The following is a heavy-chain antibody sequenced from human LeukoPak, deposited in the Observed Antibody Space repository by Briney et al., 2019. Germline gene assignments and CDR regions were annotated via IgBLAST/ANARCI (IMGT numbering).Heavy chain of an antibody. CDR1: GYSFTSYW. J-gene: IGHJ4*02. D-gene: IGHD5-18*01. Sequence: GESLKISCKGSGYSFTSYWIDWVRQMPGKGLEWMWIIYPGDSDTRYSPSFQGQVTISADKSISTAYLQWSSLKAADTAMYYCASPRGYRYSSLDYWGQGTLVTVSS. CDR2: IYPGDSDT. CDR3: ASPRGYRYSSLDY. V-gene: IGHV5-51*01.